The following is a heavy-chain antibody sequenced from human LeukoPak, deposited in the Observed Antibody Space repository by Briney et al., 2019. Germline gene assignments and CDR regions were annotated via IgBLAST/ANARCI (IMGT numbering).Heavy chain of an antibody. CDR3: AREGSRRNWLDP. CDR1: GFTFSSYW. CDR2: IKQDGSEK. J-gene: IGHJ5*02. V-gene: IGHV3-7*05. Sequence: GGSLRLSCAASGFTFSSYWMSWVRQAPGKGLEWVAKIKQDGSEKYYVDSVKGRFSISRDNAKNSLYLEVNSLRAEDTAVYYCAREGSRRNWLDPWGQGTLVTVSS. D-gene: IGHD6-19*01.